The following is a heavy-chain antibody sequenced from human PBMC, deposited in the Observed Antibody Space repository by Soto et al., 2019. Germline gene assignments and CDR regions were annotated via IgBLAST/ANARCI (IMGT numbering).Heavy chain of an antibody. CDR2: IYHSGST. CDR3: AREFNWNYRGAFDI. CDR1: GGSISSSNW. Sequence: PSETLSLTCAVSGGSISSSNWWSWVRQPPGKGLEWIGEIYHSGSTNYNPSLKSRVTISVDKSKNQFSLKLSSVTAADTAVYYCAREFNWNYRGAFDIWGQGTMVTVSS. D-gene: IGHD1-7*01. V-gene: IGHV4-4*02. J-gene: IGHJ3*02.